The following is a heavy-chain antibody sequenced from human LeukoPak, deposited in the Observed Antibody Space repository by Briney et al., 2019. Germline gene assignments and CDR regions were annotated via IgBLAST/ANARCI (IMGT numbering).Heavy chain of an antibody. V-gene: IGHV1-18*01. CDR3: ARGGPFPSSSSSREYYLDY. J-gene: IGHJ4*02. CDR2: RSIYNGNT. D-gene: IGHD6-6*01. Sequence: GASVKDSCKASGYDFINYGISWVRQAPGQGLEWMGWRSIYNGNTDYKLQGRVTMTTDTSTNTAYTEVRSLRSDDTAVYYGARGGPFPSSSSSREYYLDYWGQGTLVTVSS. CDR1: GYDFINYG.